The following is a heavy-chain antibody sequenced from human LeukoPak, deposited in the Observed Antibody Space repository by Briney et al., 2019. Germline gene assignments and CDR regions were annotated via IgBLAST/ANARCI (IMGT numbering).Heavy chain of an antibody. CDR1: GFTFSSYS. CDR2: ISSSRYI. J-gene: IGHJ4*02. CDR3: ARSGLGYCSGGSCYDY. D-gene: IGHD2-15*01. V-gene: IGHV3-21*01. Sequence: GGSLRLSCAASGFTFSSYSMNWVRQAPGKGLEWVSSISSSRYIYYADSVKGRFTISRDNAKNSLYLQMNSLRAEDTAVYYCARSGLGYCSGGSCYDYWGQGTLVTVSS.